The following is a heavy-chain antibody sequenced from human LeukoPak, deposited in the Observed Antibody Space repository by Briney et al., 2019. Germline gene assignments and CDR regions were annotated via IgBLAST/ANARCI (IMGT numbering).Heavy chain of an antibody. Sequence: PSETLSLTCTVSGDSIGNYFWTWIRQPPGKGLEWIGYISYSGSTNYNPSLKSRVTISLDMSKNQFSLKLNSVTAADTAVYYCAREAYQYYFDYWGQGSLVTVSS. V-gene: IGHV4-59*01. CDR1: GDSIGNYF. CDR2: ISYSGST. J-gene: IGHJ4*02. D-gene: IGHD2-2*01. CDR3: AREAYQYYFDY.